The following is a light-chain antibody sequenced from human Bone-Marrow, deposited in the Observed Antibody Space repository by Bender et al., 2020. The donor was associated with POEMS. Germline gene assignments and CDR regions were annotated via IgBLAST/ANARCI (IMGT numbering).Light chain of an antibody. CDR3: SSYTTSSTV. CDR2: SSH. V-gene: IGLV1-44*01. J-gene: IGLJ2*01. CDR1: SSNIGAHA. Sequence: QSVLTQPPSASGTPGQRVTISCSGGSSNIGAHAVNWYQHLPGTAPKLLIYSSHRRPSEVPDRFSGSQSGNTASLTISGLQDEDEADYFCSSYTTSSTVFGGGTKLTVL.